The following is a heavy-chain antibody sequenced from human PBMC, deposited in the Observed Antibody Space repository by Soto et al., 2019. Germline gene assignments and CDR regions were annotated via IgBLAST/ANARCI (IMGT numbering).Heavy chain of an antibody. J-gene: IGHJ6*02. D-gene: IGHD3-16*01. Sequence: ASVKVSCKASGYTFTSYYMHWVRQAPGQGLEWMGIINPSGGSTSYAQKFQGRVTMTRDTSTSTVYMELSSLRSEDTAVYYCAGGGLEGENLEGMAFGGQATRVPVPS. CDR2: INPSGGST. CDR3: AGGGLEGENLEGMAF. CDR1: GYTFTSYY. V-gene: IGHV1-46*01.